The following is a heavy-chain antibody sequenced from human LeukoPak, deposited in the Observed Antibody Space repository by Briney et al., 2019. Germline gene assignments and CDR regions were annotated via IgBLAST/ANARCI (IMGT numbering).Heavy chain of an antibody. V-gene: IGHV4-4*07. Sequence: PSETLSLTCTVSSGSINSYYWGWVRQPPGKGLEWIGRIYTTGVTQYNPSLKSRVTMSIDTSTNQFSLNLRSITAADTAVYYCGRQGYTASYYFLDFWSQGTLVAVS. CDR1: SGSINSYY. CDR3: GRQGYTASYYFLDF. J-gene: IGHJ4*02. D-gene: IGHD1-26*01. CDR2: IYTTGVT.